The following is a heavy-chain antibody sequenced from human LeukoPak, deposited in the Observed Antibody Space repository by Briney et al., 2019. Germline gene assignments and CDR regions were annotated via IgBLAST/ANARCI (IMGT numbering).Heavy chain of an antibody. V-gene: IGHV4-61*01. J-gene: IGHJ4*02. CDR1: GGSVSSGSYY. CDR3: AIIFVGTSWGFDY. CDR2: IYYSGSA. D-gene: IGHD6-13*01. Sequence: SETLSLTCTVSGGSVSSGSYYWSWIRQPPGKGLEWIGYIYYSGSANYTPSLKSRVTISLDTSQNQFSLKLSSVTAADTAVYYCAIIFVGTSWGFDYWGQGTLVTVSS.